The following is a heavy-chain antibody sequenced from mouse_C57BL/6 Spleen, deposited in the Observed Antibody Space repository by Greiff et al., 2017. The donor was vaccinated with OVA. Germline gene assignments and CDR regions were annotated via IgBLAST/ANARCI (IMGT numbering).Heavy chain of an antibody. Sequence: QVQLQQSGAELVRPGASVTLSCKASGYTFTDYEMHWVKQTPVHGLEWIGAIDPETGGTAYNQKFTGKAILTADKSSSTPFMELRSLTSEDSAVYYCTRRGGTSNYFDYWGQGTTLTVSS. CDR2: IDPETGGT. CDR1: GYTFTDYE. J-gene: IGHJ2*01. D-gene: IGHD4-1*01. CDR3: TRRGGTSNYFDY. V-gene: IGHV1-15*01.